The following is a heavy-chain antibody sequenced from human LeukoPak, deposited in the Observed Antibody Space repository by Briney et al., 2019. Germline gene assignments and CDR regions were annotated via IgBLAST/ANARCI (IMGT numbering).Heavy chain of an antibody. CDR2: IYYSGST. CDR1: GASISSSDYY. D-gene: IGHD3-3*01. V-gene: IGHV4-39*06. Sequence: SETLSLTCTVSGASISSSDYYWGWIRQPPGKGLEWIGSIYYSGSTYYNPSLKSRVTISVDTSKNQFALRLSSVTAADTAVYYCASNVFGVVHKHYYYYYYMDVWGKGTTVTVSS. J-gene: IGHJ6*03. CDR3: ASNVFGVVHKHYYYYYYMDV.